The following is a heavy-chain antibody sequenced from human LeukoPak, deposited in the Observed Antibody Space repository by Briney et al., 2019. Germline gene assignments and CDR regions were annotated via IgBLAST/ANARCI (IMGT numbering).Heavy chain of an antibody. CDR3: TRDEPGSSWFN. V-gene: IGHV3-7*03. Sequence: PGGSLRLSCAASGLSISNFWMHWVRQAPGKGLEWVAIIHKDGKYIKYVDSVKGRLTISRDNFKNTLNLQMNSLRAEDSAIYYCTRDEPGSSWFNWGQGTLVTVSS. J-gene: IGHJ4*02. CDR1: GLSISNFW. CDR2: IHKDGKYI. D-gene: IGHD6-19*01.